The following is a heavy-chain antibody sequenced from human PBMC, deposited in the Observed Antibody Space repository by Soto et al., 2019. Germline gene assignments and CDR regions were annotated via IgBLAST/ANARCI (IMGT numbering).Heavy chain of an antibody. Sequence: EVQLLESGGGFVQPGGSLRLSCAASGFTFSSYAMRWVRQAPGKGLEWVSAISGSGDSTYYADSVKGRFTVSRDNSKNTLYLQMNSLRAEDTAVYYCARRGSGSYYDYWGQGTLVTVSS. CDR3: ARRGSGSYYDY. V-gene: IGHV3-23*01. CDR2: ISGSGDST. J-gene: IGHJ4*02. D-gene: IGHD1-26*01. CDR1: GFTFSSYA.